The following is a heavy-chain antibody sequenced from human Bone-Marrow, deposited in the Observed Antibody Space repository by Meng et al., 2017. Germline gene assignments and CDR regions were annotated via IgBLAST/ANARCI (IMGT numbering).Heavy chain of an antibody. CDR2: INHSGST. D-gene: IGHD2-2*02. Sequence: QVQLQQWGAGLLKPSETLSLTCAVYGGSFSGYYWSWIRQPPGKGLEWIGEINHSGSTNYNPSLKSRVTISVDTSKNQFSPKLSSVTAADTAVYYCARGSGSPEYCSSTSCYSGGWFDPWGQGTLVTVSS. J-gene: IGHJ5*02. V-gene: IGHV4-34*01. CDR1: GGSFSGYY. CDR3: ARGSGSPEYCSSTSCYSGGWFDP.